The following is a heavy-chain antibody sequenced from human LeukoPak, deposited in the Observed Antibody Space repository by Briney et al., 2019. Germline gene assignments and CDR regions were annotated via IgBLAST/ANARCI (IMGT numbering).Heavy chain of an antibody. Sequence: ASVKVSCKASGYTFTGYYMHWVRQAPGQGLEWMGWINPNSGGTNYAQKFQGRVTMTRDTSISTAYMELSRLRSDDTAVYYCALAPDIVVVPAALGNWFDPWGQGTLVTVSS. CDR3: ALAPDIVVVPAALGNWFDP. CDR2: INPNSGGT. D-gene: IGHD2-2*01. J-gene: IGHJ5*02. CDR1: GYTFTGYY. V-gene: IGHV1-2*02.